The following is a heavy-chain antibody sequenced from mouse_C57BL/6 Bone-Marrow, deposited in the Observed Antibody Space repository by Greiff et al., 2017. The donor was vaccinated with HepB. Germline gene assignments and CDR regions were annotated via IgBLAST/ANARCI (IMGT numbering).Heavy chain of an antibody. D-gene: IGHD1-1*01. CDR2: IDPSDSYT. Sequence: QVQLQQSGAELVMPGASVKLSCKASGYTFTSYWMHWVKQRPGQGLEWIGEIDPSDSYTNYNQKFKGKSTLTVDKSSSTAYMQLSSLTSEDSAVYYCARGGYYGSSYEAYWGQGTLVTVSA. V-gene: IGHV1-69*01. J-gene: IGHJ3*01. CDR3: ARGGYYGSSYEAY. CDR1: GYTFTSYW.